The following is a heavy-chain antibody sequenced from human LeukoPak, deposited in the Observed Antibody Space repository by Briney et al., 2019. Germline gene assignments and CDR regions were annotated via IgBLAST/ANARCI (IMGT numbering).Heavy chain of an antibody. D-gene: IGHD3-10*01. CDR3: ASTEEMRGITMVRGVIDY. V-gene: IGHV3-23*01. CDR1: GFPFSSYA. Sequence: GGSLRLSCAASGFPFSSYAMTWVRQAPGKGLEWVSAISGSGGSTYYADSVKGRFTISRDNFKNTLYLQMNSLRAEDTAVYYCASTEEMRGITMVRGVIDYWGQGTLVTVSS. CDR2: ISGSGGST. J-gene: IGHJ4*02.